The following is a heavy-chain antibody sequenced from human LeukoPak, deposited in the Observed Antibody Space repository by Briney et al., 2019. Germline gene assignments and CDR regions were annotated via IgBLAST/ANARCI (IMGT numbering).Heavy chain of an antibody. CDR3: AKDAYGGATFFYYMDV. D-gene: IGHD2/OR15-2a*01. CDR2: ISWNSGNI. V-gene: IGHV3-9*01. CDR1: GFSFDDYA. J-gene: IGHJ6*03. Sequence: GGSLRLSCAGSGFSFDDYAMHWVRQTPGKGLEWVSGISWNSGNIAYADFVGGRFTISRDNAKNSLSLQMNSLSDEDTAVYYCAKDAYGGATFFYYMDVWGKGATVTVSS.